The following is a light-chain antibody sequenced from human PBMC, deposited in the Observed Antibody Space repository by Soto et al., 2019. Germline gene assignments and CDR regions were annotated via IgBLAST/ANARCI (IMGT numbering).Light chain of an antibody. Sequence: IVLTQSPAILALSPGDRATLSCRAGQSVSSSYLAWYQHKPGQAPRLLIHGASSRVTGIPDRFSGSGSGTDFTLTITRLEPEDFAVYYCQQRSNWPTFGGGTKVDIK. J-gene: IGKJ4*01. CDR2: GAS. V-gene: IGKV3D-20*02. CDR1: QSVSSSY. CDR3: QQRSNWPT.